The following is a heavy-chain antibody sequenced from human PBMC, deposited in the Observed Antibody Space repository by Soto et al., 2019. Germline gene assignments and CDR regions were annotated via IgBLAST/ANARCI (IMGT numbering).Heavy chain of an antibody. D-gene: IGHD1-26*01. Sequence: EVQLLESGGGLVQPGGSLRLSCAASGFTFSSYAMSWVRQAPGKGLEWVSAISGSGGSTYYADSVKGRFTISRDNSKNTLYLQMNSLRAEDTAVYYCAKEGGSGSYYPPLGYYYYGMDVWGQGTTVTVSS. CDR2: ISGSGGST. V-gene: IGHV3-23*01. CDR3: AKEGGSGSYYPPLGYYYYGMDV. CDR1: GFTFSSYA. J-gene: IGHJ6*02.